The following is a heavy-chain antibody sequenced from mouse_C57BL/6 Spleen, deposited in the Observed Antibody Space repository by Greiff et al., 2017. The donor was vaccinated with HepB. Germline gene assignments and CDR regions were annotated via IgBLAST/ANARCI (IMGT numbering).Heavy chain of an antibody. J-gene: IGHJ2*01. CDR2: IDPSDSYT. V-gene: IGHV1-59*01. CDR3: AISDYYGSNYGFDY. Sequence: QVQLQQPGAELVRPGTSVKLSCKASGYTFTSYWMHWVKQRPGQGLEWIGVIDPSDSYTNYNQKFKGKATLTVDTSSSTAYMQLSSLTSEDSAVYYCAISDYYGSNYGFDYWGQGTTLTVSS. D-gene: IGHD1-1*01. CDR1: GYTFTSYW.